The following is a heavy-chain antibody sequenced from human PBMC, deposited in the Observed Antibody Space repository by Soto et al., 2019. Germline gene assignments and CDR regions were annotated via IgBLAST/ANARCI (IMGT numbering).Heavy chain of an antibody. CDR1: GLTFSNAW. D-gene: IGHD1-7*01. CDR2: IKSKADGGTT. V-gene: IGHV3-15*01. J-gene: IGHJ5*02. Sequence: EVQLVESGGGLVKPGGSLRVSCAASGLTFSNAWMTWVRQAPGKGLEWVGRIKSKADGGTTDYAASVKGRFTISRDDSKNTLYLQMNSLKTEDTAVYYCTTVNLNYGALGFDPWGQGTLVTVSS. CDR3: TTVNLNYGALGFDP.